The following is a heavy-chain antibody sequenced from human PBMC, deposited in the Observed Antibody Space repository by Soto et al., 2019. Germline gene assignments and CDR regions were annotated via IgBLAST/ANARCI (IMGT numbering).Heavy chain of an antibody. D-gene: IGHD3-16*01. V-gene: IGHV1-18*01. Sequence: ASVKVSCKASGGTFSSYTISWVRQAPGQGLEWMGWISAYNGNTNYAQKLQGRVTMTTDTSTSTAYMELRSLRSDDTAVYYCARDTPSNTYYFDYWGQGTLVTVSS. CDR2: ISAYNGNT. CDR1: GGTFSSYT. J-gene: IGHJ4*02. CDR3: ARDTPSNTYYFDY.